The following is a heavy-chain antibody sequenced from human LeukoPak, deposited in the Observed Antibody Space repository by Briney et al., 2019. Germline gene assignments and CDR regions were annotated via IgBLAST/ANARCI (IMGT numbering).Heavy chain of an antibody. V-gene: IGHV1-2*02. CDR2: INPNSGGT. D-gene: IGHD3-10*01. CDR1: GYTFTGYY. CDR3: ARDNSVGDIAWWFDP. Sequence: ASVKVSCKASGYTFTGYYMHWVRQAPGQGLEWMGWINPNSGGTNYAQKFQGRVTMTRDTSISTAYMELRSLKSEDTAVYYCARDNSVGDIAWWFDPWGQGTLVTVSS. J-gene: IGHJ5*02.